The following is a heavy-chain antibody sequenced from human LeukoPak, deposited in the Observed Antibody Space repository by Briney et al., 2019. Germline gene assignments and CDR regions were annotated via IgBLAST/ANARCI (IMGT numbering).Heavy chain of an antibody. Sequence: PSETLSLTCAVYGGSFSGYYWSWIRQPPGKGLEWIGYIYYSGSTYYNPSLKSRVTISVDTSKNQFSLKLSSVTAADTAVYYCARDTMPWGQGTLVTVSS. CDR1: GGSFSGYY. V-gene: IGHV4-30-4*01. CDR3: ARDTMP. D-gene: IGHD5-24*01. CDR2: IYYSGST. J-gene: IGHJ4*02.